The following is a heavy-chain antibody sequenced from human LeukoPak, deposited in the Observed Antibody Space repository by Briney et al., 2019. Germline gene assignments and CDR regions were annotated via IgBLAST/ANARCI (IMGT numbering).Heavy chain of an antibody. CDR1: GYTLTESS. J-gene: IGHJ6*04. CDR2: FDPENGET. CDR3: ATEFGELSRGTYYYDGMDV. Sequence: ASVKVSCKVSGYTLTESSMHWVRQAPGQGLEWMGGFDPENGETIYAQKFQGRVTMTTDTSTDTAYMELSSLRSEDTAVYYCATEFGELSRGTYYYDGMDVWGKGTTVTVSS. V-gene: IGHV1-24*01. D-gene: IGHD3-10*01.